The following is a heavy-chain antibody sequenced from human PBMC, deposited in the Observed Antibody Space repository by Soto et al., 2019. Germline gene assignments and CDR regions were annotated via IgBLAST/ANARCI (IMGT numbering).Heavy chain of an antibody. D-gene: IGHD4-4*01. Sequence: SETLSLTCTVSGGSISSYYWIWIRQPPGKGLEWIGYIYYSGSTNYNPSLKSRVTISVDTSKNQFSLKLSSVTAADTAVYYCARSYLYYSNLDYWGQGTLVTVSS. CDR3: ARSYLYYSNLDY. CDR1: GGSISSYY. J-gene: IGHJ4*02. CDR2: IYYSGST. V-gene: IGHV4-59*01.